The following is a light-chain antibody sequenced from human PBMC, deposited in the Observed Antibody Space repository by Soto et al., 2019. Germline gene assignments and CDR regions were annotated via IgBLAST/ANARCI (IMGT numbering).Light chain of an antibody. Sequence: EIVMTHSPLSLPVTPGEPASISCRSSQSLLHSNGYNCLDWYLQKPGQPPQLLIYLGSNRASGVPDRFSGSGSGTDFTLKISRVEAEDVGVYYCMQALQTPLTFGGGTKVEIK. J-gene: IGKJ4*01. V-gene: IGKV2-28*01. CDR1: QSLLHSNGYNC. CDR2: LGS. CDR3: MQALQTPLT.